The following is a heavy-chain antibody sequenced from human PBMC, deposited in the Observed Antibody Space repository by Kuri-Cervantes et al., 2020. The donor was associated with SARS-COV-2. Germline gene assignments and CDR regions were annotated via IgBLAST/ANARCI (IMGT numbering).Heavy chain of an antibody. CDR1: GGSFSGYY. D-gene: IGHD2-15*01. Sequence: SETLSLTCAVYGGSFSGYYWSWIRQPPGKGLEWIGSIYYSGSTYYNPSLKSRVTISVDTSKNRFSLKLSSVTAADTAVYYCARLGGGILAPDIWGQGTMVTVSS. J-gene: IGHJ3*02. CDR3: ARLGGGILAPDI. V-gene: IGHV4-34*01. CDR2: IYYSGST.